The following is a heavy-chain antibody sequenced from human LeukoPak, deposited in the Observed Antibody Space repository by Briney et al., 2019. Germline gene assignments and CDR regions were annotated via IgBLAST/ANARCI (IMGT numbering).Heavy chain of an antibody. Sequence: SQTLSLTCTVSGGSISSGDYFWSWIRQPPGKGLEWIGYIYYSGSTYYNPSLKSRVTISVDTSKNQFSLKLSSVTAADTAVYYCARVNDSSRYSNYFDYWGQGTRVTVSS. CDR3: ARVNDSSRYSNYFDY. CDR2: IYYSGST. CDR1: GGSISSGDYF. V-gene: IGHV4-30-4*01. J-gene: IGHJ4*02. D-gene: IGHD3-22*01.